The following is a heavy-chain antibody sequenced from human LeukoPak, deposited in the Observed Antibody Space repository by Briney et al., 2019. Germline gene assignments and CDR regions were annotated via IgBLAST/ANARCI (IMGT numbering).Heavy chain of an antibody. V-gene: IGHV3-21*04. CDR1: GFTFSSYS. CDR2: ISSSSSYI. CDR3: AKSQDGGRLFHFDY. J-gene: IGHJ4*02. Sequence: PGGSLRLSCAASGFTFSSYSMNWVRQAPGKGLEWVSSISSSSSYIYYADSVKGRFTISRDNAKNLLYLQMNSLRAEDTAVYFCAKSQDGGRLFHFDYWGQGTLVTVSS. D-gene: IGHD1-26*01.